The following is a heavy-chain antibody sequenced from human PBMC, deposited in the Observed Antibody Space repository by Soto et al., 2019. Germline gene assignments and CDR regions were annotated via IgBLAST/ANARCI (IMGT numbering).Heavy chain of an antibody. CDR3: ARDRGPSSGYYPYWFDP. J-gene: IGHJ5*02. D-gene: IGHD3-22*01. CDR2: IIPIFGTA. V-gene: IGHV1-69*12. CDR1: GGTFSSYA. Sequence: QVQLVQSGAEVKKPGSSVKVSCKASGGTFSSYAITWVRQAPGQGLEWMGGIIPIFGTANYEQKVQGRVTIAADESTSTAYLEMSSLRSEDTAVYYCARDRGPSSGYYPYWFDPWGQGTLVTVSS.